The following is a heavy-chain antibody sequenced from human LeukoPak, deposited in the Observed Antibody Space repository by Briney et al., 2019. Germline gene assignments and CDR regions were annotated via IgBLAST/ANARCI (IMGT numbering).Heavy chain of an antibody. CDR3: ARSPLYGNYDWFDY. CDR1: GGSFSGYY. Sequence: SETLSLTCAVYGGSFSGYYWSWIRHPPGKGLEWIGEINHSGSPNYNPSLKSRVTISVDTSKNQFSLKLSSVTAADTAVYYCARSPLYGNYDWFDYWGQGTLVTDSS. V-gene: IGHV4-34*01. J-gene: IGHJ4*02. CDR2: INHSGSP. D-gene: IGHD4-11*01.